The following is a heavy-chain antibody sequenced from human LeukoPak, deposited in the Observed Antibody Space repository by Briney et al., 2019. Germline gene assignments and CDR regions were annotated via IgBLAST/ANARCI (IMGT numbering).Heavy chain of an antibody. CDR2: ISSSSSYI. V-gene: IGHV3-21*01. J-gene: IGHJ4*02. D-gene: IGHD3-10*01. Sequence: GGSLRLYCAASGFTFSSYSMNWVRQAPGKGLEWVSSISSSSSYIYYADSVKGRFTISRDNAKNSLYLQMNSLRAEDTAVYYCARDSMVRGVIVPDYWGQGTLVTVSS. CDR1: GFTFSSYS. CDR3: ARDSMVRGVIVPDY.